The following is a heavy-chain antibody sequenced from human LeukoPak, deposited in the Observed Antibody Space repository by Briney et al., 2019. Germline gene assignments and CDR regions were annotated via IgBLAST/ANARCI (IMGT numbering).Heavy chain of an antibody. CDR1: GYSFSNYW. CDR3: ARHFRGAVATYYFDY. D-gene: IGHD6-19*01. CDR2: IDPSDSYT. V-gene: IGHV5-10-1*01. Sequence: GESLKISCKGSGYSFSNYWINWVRQMPGKGLEWMGRIDPSDSYTNYSPSFQGHVTISADKSVTTAYLQWSSLKASDTAVYYCARHFRGAVATYYFDYWGQGTLVTVSS. J-gene: IGHJ4*02.